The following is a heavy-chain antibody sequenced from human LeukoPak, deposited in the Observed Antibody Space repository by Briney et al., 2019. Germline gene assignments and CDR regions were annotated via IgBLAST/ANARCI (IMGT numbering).Heavy chain of an antibody. Sequence: NPSETLSLTCAVYGGSFSGYYWGWIRQPPGKGLEWIGSIYYSGSTYYNPSLKSRVTISVDTSKNQFSLKLSSVTAADTAVYYCARATVGAPFPDWFDPWGQGTLVTVSS. J-gene: IGHJ5*02. CDR1: GGSFSGYY. CDR3: ARATVGAPFPDWFDP. V-gene: IGHV4-34*01. CDR2: IYYSGST. D-gene: IGHD1-26*01.